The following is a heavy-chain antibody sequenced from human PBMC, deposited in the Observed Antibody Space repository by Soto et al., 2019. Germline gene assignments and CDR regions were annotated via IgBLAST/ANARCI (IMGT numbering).Heavy chain of an antibody. CDR2: INPSDGST. J-gene: IGHJ6*02. D-gene: IGHD3-22*01. CDR1: GYTFTSYY. V-gene: IGHV1-46*01. CDR3: ARRDMLGRSYESSGPHYYYYYGVDV. Sequence: GASVKVSCKASGYTFTSYYLHWVRQVPGQGLEWMGIINPSDGSTTYAQRFQGRVTMTRDTSTSTVYMELSSMRCEDTAAYYCARRDMLGRSYESSGPHYYYYYGVDVWRQRTTVTVSS.